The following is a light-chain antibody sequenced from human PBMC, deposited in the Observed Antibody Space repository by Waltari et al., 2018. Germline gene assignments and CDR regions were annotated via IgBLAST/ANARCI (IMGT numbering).Light chain of an antibody. Sequence: EIVMTQSPVTLSVSPGERATLSCRASQSVRSKLVWYQQKPGQAPRLLIYAASSRDTGIPARFSGSGSGTEFTLTISSLQSEDAAVYYCHQYNDWPWTVGQGTRVEIK. CDR1: QSVRSK. J-gene: IGKJ1*01. V-gene: IGKV3-15*01. CDR2: AAS. CDR3: HQYNDWPWT.